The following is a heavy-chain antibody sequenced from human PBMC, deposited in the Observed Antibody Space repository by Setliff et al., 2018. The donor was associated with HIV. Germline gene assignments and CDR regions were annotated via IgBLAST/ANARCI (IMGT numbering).Heavy chain of an antibody. D-gene: IGHD2-21*01. Sequence: PGESLKISCEASGYIFTDYWIGWVRQMPGKGLGWMGIIYPGDSDTRYSPSSQGQVTFSADKSISAVYLQWDSLKASDSAIYYCARAPRSPLRWRDNLLSSSSFFMDVWGKGTTVTVSS. CDR3: ARAPRSPLRWRDNLLSSSSFFMDV. CDR2: IYPGDSDT. CDR1: GYIFTDYW. V-gene: IGHV5-51*01. J-gene: IGHJ6*03.